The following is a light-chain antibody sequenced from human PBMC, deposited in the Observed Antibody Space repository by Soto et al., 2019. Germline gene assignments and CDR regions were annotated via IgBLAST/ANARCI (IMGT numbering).Light chain of an antibody. CDR1: QSIGSY. CDR2: DAS. CDR3: QQRSTWPPFS. J-gene: IGKJ3*01. Sequence: EIVLTQSPATLSLSLGERATLSCRASQSIGSYLAWYQHKLGQPPRLLIYDASNRATGIPVRFSGIGSGTDFTLTISSLEPEDFAVYYCQQRSTWPPFSFGPGTKVDIK. V-gene: IGKV3-11*01.